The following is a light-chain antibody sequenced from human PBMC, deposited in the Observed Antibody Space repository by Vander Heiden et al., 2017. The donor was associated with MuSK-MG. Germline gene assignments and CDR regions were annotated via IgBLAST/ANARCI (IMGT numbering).Light chain of an antibody. V-gene: IGKV4-1*01. CDR3: QQYHGTPRT. J-gene: IGKJ1*01. CDR2: WAS. Sequence: DIVMTQSPDSLAVSLGERATINCKSSQSVLYSSKNKNYLAWYQQKAGQPPKLLIYWASTRESGVPDRFSGSGSGTDFTLTISSLQAEDVAVYYCQQYHGTPRTFGQGTKVEIK. CDR1: QSVLYSSKNKNY.